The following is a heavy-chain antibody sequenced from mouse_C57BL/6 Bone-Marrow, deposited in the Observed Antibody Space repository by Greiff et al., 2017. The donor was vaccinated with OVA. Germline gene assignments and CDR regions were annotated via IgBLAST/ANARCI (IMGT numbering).Heavy chain of an antibody. CDR1: GFSLTSYG. V-gene: IGHV2-2*01. CDR2: IWSGGST. CDR3: ARNNYDYEYYYAMDY. Sequence: QVQLKESGPGLVQPSQSLSITCTVSGFSLTSYGVHWVRQSPGKGLEWLGVIWSGGSTDYNAAFISRLSISKDNSKSQVFFKMNSLQADDTAIYYCARNNYDYEYYYAMDYWGQGTSVTVSS. J-gene: IGHJ4*01. D-gene: IGHD2-4*01.